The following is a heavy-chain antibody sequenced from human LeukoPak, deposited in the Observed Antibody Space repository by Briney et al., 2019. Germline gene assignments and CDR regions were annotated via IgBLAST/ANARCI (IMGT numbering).Heavy chain of an antibody. J-gene: IGHJ4*02. Sequence: SQTLSLTCAISGDSFSSKSAAWNWTRQAPSRGREWLVRTYYRSKWHNDYAITVKSRITINPDTSKNQFSLQLKSVTPEDTAVYYCASFAADKPNDYWGQGTLVTVSS. CDR3: ASFAADKPNDY. CDR2: TYYRSKWHN. V-gene: IGHV6-1*01. CDR1: GDSFSSKSAA. D-gene: IGHD2-2*02.